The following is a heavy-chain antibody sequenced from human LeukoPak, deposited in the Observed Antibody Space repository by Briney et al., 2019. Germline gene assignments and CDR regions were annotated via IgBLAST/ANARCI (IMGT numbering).Heavy chain of an antibody. D-gene: IGHD2-15*01. CDR2: IYPADFDI. CDR1: GYSINNYW. Sequence: GESLKISCKGSGYSINNYWIAWVRQMPGKGLEWMGIIYPADFDIRYSPSFQGQVTISADKSISTAYLQRNSLKASDTAMYYCARQEYCSGASCYTWFDPWGQGTLVTVSS. CDR3: ARQEYCSGASCYTWFDP. V-gene: IGHV5-51*01. J-gene: IGHJ5*02.